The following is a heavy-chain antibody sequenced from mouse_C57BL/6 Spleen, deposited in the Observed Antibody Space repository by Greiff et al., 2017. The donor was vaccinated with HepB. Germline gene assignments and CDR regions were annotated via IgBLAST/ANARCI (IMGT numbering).Heavy chain of an antibody. J-gene: IGHJ1*03. V-gene: IGHV1-9*01. Sequence: VQLQQSGAELMKPGASVKLSCKATGYTFTGYWIEWVKQRPGHGLEWIGEILPGSGSTNYNEKFKGKATFTADTSSNTAYMQLSSLTTEDSAIYYWERGAGYYGSSHWYFDVWGTGTTVTVSS. CDR3: ERGAGYYGSSHWYFDV. CDR2: ILPGSGST. CDR1: GYTFTGYW. D-gene: IGHD1-1*01.